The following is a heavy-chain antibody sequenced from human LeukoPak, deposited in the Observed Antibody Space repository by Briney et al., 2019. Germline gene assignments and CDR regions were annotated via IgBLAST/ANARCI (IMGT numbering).Heavy chain of an antibody. D-gene: IGHD3-16*01. V-gene: IGHV4-59*11. CDR1: GGSISGHY. J-gene: IGHJ6*02. CDR2: IHYSGRP. CDR3: ARFGFDYDMDV. Sequence: SETLSLTCTVSGGSISGHYWTWIRQPPGKGLEWIGQIHYSGRPDYNPSLKSRVTISVDTSKNQLSLKVTSVTGADTAVYYCARFGFDYDMDVWGQGTTVTVSS.